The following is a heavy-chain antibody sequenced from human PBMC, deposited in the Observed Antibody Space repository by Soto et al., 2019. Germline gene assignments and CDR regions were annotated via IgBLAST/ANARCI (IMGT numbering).Heavy chain of an antibody. D-gene: IGHD3-10*01. CDR2: INHSGST. CDR3: VRGKTAMVRGVKWFDP. Sequence: QVQLQQWGAGLLKPSETLSLTCAVYGGSFSGYYWSWIRQPPGKGLEWIGEINHSGSTNYNPSLKSRVTISVDTSKNQFSLKLSSVTAADTAVYYCVRGKTAMVRGVKWFDPWGQGTLVTVSS. J-gene: IGHJ5*02. CDR1: GGSFSGYY. V-gene: IGHV4-34*01.